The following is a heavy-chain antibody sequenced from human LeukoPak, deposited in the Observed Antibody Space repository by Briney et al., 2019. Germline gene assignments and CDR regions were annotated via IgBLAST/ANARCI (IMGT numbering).Heavy chain of an antibody. CDR3: AREQEGYYYGSGSPEAFDV. D-gene: IGHD3-10*01. CDR1: GYTFTSYG. Sequence: GASVKVSCKASGYTFTSYGISWVRQAPGQGLEWMGWISAYNGNTNYAQKLQGRVTMTTDTSTSTAYMELRSLRSDDTAVYYCAREQEGYYYGSGSPEAFDVWGQGTMVTVSS. CDR2: ISAYNGNT. J-gene: IGHJ3*01. V-gene: IGHV1-18*01.